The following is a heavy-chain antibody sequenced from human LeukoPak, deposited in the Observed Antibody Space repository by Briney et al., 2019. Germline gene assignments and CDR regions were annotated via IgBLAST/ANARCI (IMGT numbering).Heavy chain of an antibody. CDR1: GYSISSGYY. J-gene: IGHJ5*02. CDR2: TYHGGST. V-gene: IGHV4-38-2*02. D-gene: IGHD3-3*01. Sequence: SETLSLTCTVSGYSISSGYYWGWIRQPPGKGLEWIGLTYHGGSTYHNPSLKGRLTISVDTSKNQFSLKLSSVTAADTAVYYCARIEGYWYDFWSGSNWFDPWGQGTLVTVSS. CDR3: ARIEGYWYDFWSGSNWFDP.